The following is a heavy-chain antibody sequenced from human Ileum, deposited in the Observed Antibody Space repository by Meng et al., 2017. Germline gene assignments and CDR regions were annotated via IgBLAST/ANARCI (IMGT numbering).Heavy chain of an antibody. CDR2: IWFDGSKT. D-gene: IGHD6-19*01. CDR1: GFTFRSYG. J-gene: IGHJ4*02. V-gene: IGHV3-33*01. Sequence: VQLLESGGGVVQPGTSLRLSCAASGFTFRSYGMHWVRQAPGKGLEWVAVIWFDGSKTYYADSVKGRFTVSRDNSKNTLYLQMNSLRADDTAVYYCARYRSGSSDYWGPGTLVTVSS. CDR3: ARYRSGSSDY.